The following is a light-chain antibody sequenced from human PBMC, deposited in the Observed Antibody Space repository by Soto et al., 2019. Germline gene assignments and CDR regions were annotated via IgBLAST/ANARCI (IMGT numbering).Light chain of an antibody. CDR2: DAS. J-gene: IGKJ1*01. Sequence: DIQMTQSPSTLSGSVVDRVTITCRASQTISSWLAWYQQKPGKAPKLLIYDASNLESGVPSRFSGSSSGTEFSLTIDSVQPDDLATYYCQQYTGTVGQGTKVEI. V-gene: IGKV1-5*01. CDR3: QQYTGT. CDR1: QTISSW.